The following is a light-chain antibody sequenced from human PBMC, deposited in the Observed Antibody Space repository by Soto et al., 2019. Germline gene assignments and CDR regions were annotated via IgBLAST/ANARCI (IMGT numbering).Light chain of an antibody. J-gene: IGKJ5*01. CDR1: QSVSSSY. CDR2: GAS. V-gene: IGKV3-20*01. Sequence: EIVLTQSPGTLSLSPGERATLSCRASQSVSSSYLAWYQQKPGQAPRLLIYGASSRATGIPDRFSGSGSGTDFTLTISSLQPEDFATYYCLQDYNYPHTFGQGTRLEIK. CDR3: LQDYNYPHT.